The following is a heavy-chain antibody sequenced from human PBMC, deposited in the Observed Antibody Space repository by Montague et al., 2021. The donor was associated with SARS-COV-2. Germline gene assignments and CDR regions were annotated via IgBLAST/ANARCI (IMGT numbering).Heavy chain of an antibody. J-gene: IGHJ5*02. D-gene: IGHD4-17*01. V-gene: IGHV4-39*01. CDR2: IYYSGST. Sequence: SKTLSLTCTVSGGSISSSCHYWGWIRQPPGKGLEWIGSIYYSGSTYYNPSLKSRVTISVDTSKNQFSLKLSSVTAADTAVYYCAADYGERDWFDPWGQGTLVTVSS. CDR1: GGSISSSCHY. CDR3: AADYGERDWFDP.